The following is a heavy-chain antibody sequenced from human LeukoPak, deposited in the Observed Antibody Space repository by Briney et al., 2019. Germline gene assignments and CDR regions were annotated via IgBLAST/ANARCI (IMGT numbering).Heavy chain of an antibody. Sequence: GESLKISCKGSGYSFTSYWIGWVRQMPGKGLEWMGIICPGDSDTRYSPSFQGQVTISADKSISTAYLQWNSLKASDTAIYYCTRSPDIDILTGYSRYYFDYWGQGTLVTVSS. V-gene: IGHV5-51*01. CDR3: TRSPDIDILTGYSRYYFDY. CDR1: GYSFTSYW. CDR2: ICPGDSDT. J-gene: IGHJ4*02. D-gene: IGHD3-9*01.